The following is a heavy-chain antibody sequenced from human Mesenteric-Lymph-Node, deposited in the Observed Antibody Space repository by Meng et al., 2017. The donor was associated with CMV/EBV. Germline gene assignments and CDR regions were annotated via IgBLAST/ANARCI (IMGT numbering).Heavy chain of an antibody. CDR1: GYTFTGYY. D-gene: IGHD6-13*01. Sequence: ASVKVSCKASGYTFTGYYMSWVRQAPGQGLEWMGWINPDSGSTNYAQKFQGRVTVTRDTSISTVYMELSRLRSDDTAIYYCSRGRQPSRYYGSDVWGQGTTVTVSS. CDR2: INPDSGST. CDR3: SRGRQPSRYYGSDV. V-gene: IGHV1-2*02. J-gene: IGHJ6*02.